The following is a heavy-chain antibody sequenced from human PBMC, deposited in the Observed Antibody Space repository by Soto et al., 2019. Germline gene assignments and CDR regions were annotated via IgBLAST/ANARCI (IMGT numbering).Heavy chain of an antibody. V-gene: IGHV3-53*01. D-gene: IGHD3-22*01. CDR3: ATRPLLPGAP. Sequence: EVQLVESGGGLIQPGGSLRLSCAASGLTFSSNDMNWVRQAPGKGLVWVSLIYSGGSTYYADSVKGRFTISRDNSKNTLYLQMSSLRAEDTAVYYCATRPLLPGAPWGQGTMVTVSS. CDR2: IYSGGST. J-gene: IGHJ3*01. CDR1: GLTFSSND.